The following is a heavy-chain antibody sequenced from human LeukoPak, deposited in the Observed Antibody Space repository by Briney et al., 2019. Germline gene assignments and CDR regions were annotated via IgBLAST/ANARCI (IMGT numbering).Heavy chain of an antibody. CDR3: ARDARPELPPFDY. Sequence: PGGSLRLSCAASGFTFSSYWMSWVRQAPGKGLEWVANIKQDGSEKYYVDSVKGRFTISRDNAKNSLYLQMNSLRAEDTAVYYCARDARPELPPFDYWGQGTLVTVSS. CDR2: IKQDGSEK. V-gene: IGHV3-7*01. CDR1: GFTFSSYW. D-gene: IGHD1-26*01. J-gene: IGHJ4*02.